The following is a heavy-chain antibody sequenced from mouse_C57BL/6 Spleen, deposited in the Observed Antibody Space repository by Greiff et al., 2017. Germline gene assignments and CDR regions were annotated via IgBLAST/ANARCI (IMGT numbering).Heavy chain of an antibody. Sequence: VQLKESGGGLVKPGGSLKLSCAASGFTFSSYAMSWVRQTPEKRLEWVATISDGGSYTYYPDNVKGRFTISRDNAKNNLYLQMSHLKSEDTAMYYCAREGITRDFDYWGQGTTLTVSS. CDR2: ISDGGSYT. V-gene: IGHV5-4*01. CDR3: AREGITRDFDY. D-gene: IGHD2-4*01. CDR1: GFTFSSYA. J-gene: IGHJ2*01.